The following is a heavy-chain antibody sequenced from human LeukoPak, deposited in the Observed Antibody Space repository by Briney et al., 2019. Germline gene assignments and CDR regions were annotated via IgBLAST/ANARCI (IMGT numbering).Heavy chain of an antibody. CDR2: MYYSRST. CDR1: GGSISSGDYY. CDR3: ARSNGKYQLPINY. V-gene: IGHV4-30-4*08. J-gene: IGHJ4*02. Sequence: SQTLSLTCTVSGGSISSGDYYWSWIRQPPGKGLEWIGYMYYSRSTYYHPSLKSRVTISVDTSKNQFSLKLSAVTAADTAVYYGARSNGKYQLPINYWGQGTLVTVSS. D-gene: IGHD2-2*01.